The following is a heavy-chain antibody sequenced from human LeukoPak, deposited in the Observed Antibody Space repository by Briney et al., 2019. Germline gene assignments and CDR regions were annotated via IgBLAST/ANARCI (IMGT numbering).Heavy chain of an antibody. J-gene: IGHJ3*02. CDR1: GGTFSSYA. Sequence: ASVKVSCKASGGTFSSYAISWVRQAPGQGLEWMGGIIPIFGTANYAQKCQGRVTITADESTSTAYMELSSLRSEETAVYYCARDRGDGYNYDIWGQGTMVTVSS. CDR2: IIPIFGTA. D-gene: IGHD5-24*01. V-gene: IGHV1-69*13. CDR3: ARDRGDGYNYDI.